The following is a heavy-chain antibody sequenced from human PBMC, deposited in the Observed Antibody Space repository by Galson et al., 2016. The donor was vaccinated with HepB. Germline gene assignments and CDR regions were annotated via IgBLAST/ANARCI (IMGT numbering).Heavy chain of an antibody. D-gene: IGHD2-21*02. CDR2: IYHGGNT. CDR3: AGVTCGGGVCQDVFAI. J-gene: IGHJ3*02. CDR1: GGSISTDTW. Sequence: ETLSLTCAVSGGSISTDTWWHWVRQSPGQGLEWIGEIYHGGNTNYNPSLTSRLSMSVDKSKNQFSLKLSSVTAADAAVYYCAGVTCGGGVCQDVFAIWGQGIMVTVSS. V-gene: IGHV4-4*02.